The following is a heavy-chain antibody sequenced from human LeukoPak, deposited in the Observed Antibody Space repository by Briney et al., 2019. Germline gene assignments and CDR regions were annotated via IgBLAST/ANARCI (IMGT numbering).Heavy chain of an antibody. V-gene: IGHV3-21*04. CDR3: ARRISNTMELLWFGESYYFDY. D-gene: IGHD3-10*01. Sequence: AGGSLRLSCAASGFAFNSYTINWVRQAPGKGLEWVSSISGDSYYIYYAESVRGRFTISRDNAKNSLYLQMNSLRAEDTAVYYCARRISNTMELLWFGESYYFDYWGQGTLVTVSS. CDR2: ISGDSYYI. CDR1: GFAFNSYT. J-gene: IGHJ4*02.